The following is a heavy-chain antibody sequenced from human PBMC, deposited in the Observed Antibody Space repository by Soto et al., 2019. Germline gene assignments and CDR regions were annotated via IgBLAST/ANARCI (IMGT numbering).Heavy chain of an antibody. J-gene: IGHJ4*02. CDR3: ARDVGRGGGPRGLDY. V-gene: IGHV4-4*02. CDR2: IYHSGST. CDR1: GGSISSSNW. D-gene: IGHD2-15*01. Sequence: QVQLQESGPGLVKPSGTLSLTCAVSGGSISSSNWWSWVRQPPGKGLEWIGEIYHSGSTNYNPSRKRRATMSVDKSQNQFSLKLGSVTAADTAVYYCARDVGRGGGPRGLDYWGQGTLVTVSS.